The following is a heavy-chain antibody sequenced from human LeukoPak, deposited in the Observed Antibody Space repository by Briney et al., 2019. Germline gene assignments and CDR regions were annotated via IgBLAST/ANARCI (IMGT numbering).Heavy chain of an antibody. CDR1: GFSFTNAW. V-gene: IGHV3-15*01. Sequence: GGSLRLSCVVSGFSFTNAWMSWVRQAPGKGLDWVGRIRTEADGGTADYAAPVKGRFTILRDDSKNSLYLQMNSLKTEDTAMYYCTTDDPVNRSWGQGTLVTVSS. CDR2: IRTEADGGTA. J-gene: IGHJ4*02. D-gene: IGHD2/OR15-2a*01. CDR3: TTDDPVNRS.